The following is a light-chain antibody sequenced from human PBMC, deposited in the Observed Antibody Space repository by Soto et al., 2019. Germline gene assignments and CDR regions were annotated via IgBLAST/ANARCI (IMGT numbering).Light chain of an antibody. J-gene: IGKJ3*01. CDR3: QQSYTTLFT. V-gene: IGKV1-39*01. CDR2: AAS. Sequence: DIQMTQSPSSLSASVGDRVTITCRTSQSIDNYLNWYQQKPGKAPKLLMFAASTLQSGVPSRFSGSGSETDFTLIISSLQPEDLATYYCQQSYTTLFTFGPGTKVDLK. CDR1: QSIDNY.